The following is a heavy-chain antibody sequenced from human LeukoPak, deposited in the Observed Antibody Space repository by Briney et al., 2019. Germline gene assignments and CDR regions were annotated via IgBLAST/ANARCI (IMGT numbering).Heavy chain of an antibody. J-gene: IGHJ5*02. Sequence: SETLSLTYTVSGASISSYYWSWIRQPPGKGLEWIGYIYYSGSTNYNPSLKSRVTISVDTSKNQFSLKLSSVTAADTAVYYCARIQGYSGYDFSFDPWGQGTLVTVSS. V-gene: IGHV4-59*01. CDR3: ARIQGYSGYDFSFDP. D-gene: IGHD5-12*01. CDR1: GASISSYY. CDR2: IYYSGST.